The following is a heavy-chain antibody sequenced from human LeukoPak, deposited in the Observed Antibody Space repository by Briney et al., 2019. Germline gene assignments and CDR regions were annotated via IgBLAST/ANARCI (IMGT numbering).Heavy chain of an antibody. CDR2: IYYSGST. CDR1: GGSISSSSYY. V-gene: IGHV4-39*07. Sequence: SETLSLTCTVSGGSISSSSYYWGWIRQPPGKGLEWIGSIYYSGSTYYNPSLKSRVTISVDTSKNQFSLKLSSVTAADTAVYYCARGVSKQWLLYYFDYWGQGTLVTVSS. D-gene: IGHD6-19*01. CDR3: ARGVSKQWLLYYFDY. J-gene: IGHJ4*02.